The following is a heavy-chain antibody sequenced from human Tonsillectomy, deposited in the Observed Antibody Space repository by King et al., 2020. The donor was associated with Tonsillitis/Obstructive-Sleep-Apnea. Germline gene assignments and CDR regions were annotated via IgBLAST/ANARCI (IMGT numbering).Heavy chain of an antibody. CDR1: GGSFRGYY. V-gene: IGHV4-34*01. Sequence: VQLQQWGAGLLKPSETLSLTCAVYGGSFRGYYWSWIRQPPGKGLEWIGEINHSRSTNYNPSLKGRVTISVDTSKNQFSLKLTSVTAADTAVYYFARLGYIVLLPAARVSRHDCMDVWGKGTTVTVSS. CDR2: INHSRST. CDR3: ARLGYIVLLPAARVSRHDCMDV. J-gene: IGHJ6*03. D-gene: IGHD2-2*01.